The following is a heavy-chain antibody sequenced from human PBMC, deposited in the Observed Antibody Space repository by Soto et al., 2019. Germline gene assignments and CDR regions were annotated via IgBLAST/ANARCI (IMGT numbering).Heavy chain of an antibody. CDR3: ARDQGYCSSNSCHGFDY. CDR1: GYTFTSYY. CDR2: INPSGGST. J-gene: IGHJ4*02. V-gene: IGHV1-46*01. D-gene: IGHD2-2*01. Sequence: ASVKVSCKASGYTFTSYYMHWVRQAPGQGLEWMGIINPSGGSTSYAQKFQGRVTMTRDTSTSTVYMELSSLRSEDTAVYYCARDQGYCSSNSCHGFDYWGQGTLVTVSS.